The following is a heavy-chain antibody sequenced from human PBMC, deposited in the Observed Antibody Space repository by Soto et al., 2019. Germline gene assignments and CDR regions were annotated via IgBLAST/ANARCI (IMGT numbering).Heavy chain of an antibody. CDR1: GYTFTSYD. CDR3: ARAPDPHLRTLDY. D-gene: IGHD4-17*01. CDR2: ISAYYGNT. Sequence: GASVKVSCKASGYTFTSYDITWVRQAPGQGLEWMGWISAYYGNTNYAQKLQGRVTMTTDTSTSTAYMELRSLRSDDTAVYYCARAPDPHLRTLDYWGQGTLVTVSS. V-gene: IGHV1-18*01. J-gene: IGHJ4*02.